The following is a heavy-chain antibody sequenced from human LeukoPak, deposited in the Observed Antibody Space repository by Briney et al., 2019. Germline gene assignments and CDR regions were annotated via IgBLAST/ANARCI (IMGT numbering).Heavy chain of an antibody. CDR3: ARQRGYYYSDAFDI. CDR1: GYTFTSYD. CDR2: MNPKSGNT. J-gene: IGHJ3*02. D-gene: IGHD3-22*01. Sequence: ASVKVSCKASGYTFTSYDINWVRQATGQGLEWMGRMNPKSGNTGYAQKFQGRVTMTRDTSISTAYMELSRLRSDDTAVYYCARQRGYYYSDAFDIWGQGTMVTVSS. V-gene: IGHV1-8*01.